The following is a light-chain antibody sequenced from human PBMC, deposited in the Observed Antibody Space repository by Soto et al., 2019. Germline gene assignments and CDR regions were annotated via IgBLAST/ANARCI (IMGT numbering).Light chain of an antibody. CDR1: QSSISY. CDR3: QQSYSTPRT. CDR2: AAS. Sequence: DIQMTQSPSSLSASVGDRVTITCRASQSSISYLNWYQQKPGKAPKLLIYAASSLQTGVPSRFSGSGSGTDFTLTISSLQPEDFATYYCQQSYSTPRTFGQGTKVEIK. V-gene: IGKV1-39*01. J-gene: IGKJ1*01.